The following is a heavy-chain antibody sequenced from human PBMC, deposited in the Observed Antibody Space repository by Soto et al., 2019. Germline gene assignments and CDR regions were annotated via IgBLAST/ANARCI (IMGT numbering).Heavy chain of an antibody. V-gene: IGHV3-30*03. Sequence: GGSLRLSCAASGFTFSSYGMHWVRQAPGKGLEWVAVISYDGSNKYYADSVKGRFTISRDNSKNQVVLTMTNMDPVDTATYYCAHRQRGYSGYDLSYWGQGTLVTVSS. J-gene: IGHJ4*02. CDR1: GFTFSSYG. D-gene: IGHD5-12*01. CDR2: ISYDGSNK. CDR3: AHRQRGYSGYDLSY.